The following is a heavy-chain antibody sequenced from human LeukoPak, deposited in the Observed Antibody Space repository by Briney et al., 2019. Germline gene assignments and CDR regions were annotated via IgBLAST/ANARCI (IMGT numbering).Heavy chain of an antibody. CDR1: GYTFTNYY. CDR3: ARDSSGT. V-gene: IGHV1-2*02. D-gene: IGHD3-22*01. J-gene: IGHJ5*02. CDR2: INANSGDT. Sequence: ASVKVSCKASGYTFTNYYLHWVRQAPGQGLEWMGWINANSGDTNYAQKFQGRVTLTRDTSIRTAYMELSRLRSDDTAMYYCARDSSGTWGQGTLVTVSS.